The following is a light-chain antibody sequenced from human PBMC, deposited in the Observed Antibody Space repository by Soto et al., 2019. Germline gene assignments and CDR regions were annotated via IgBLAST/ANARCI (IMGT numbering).Light chain of an antibody. CDR2: DAS. Sequence: AIQLTQSPSSLSASVGDRVTITCRASQGINSALAWYQQKPGKAPNLLIYDASSLGSGVPSRFSGSGSGTDFTLTFSGLQPEDFATYYCQQFNTDLFTFGPGTKVDAK. V-gene: IGKV1-13*02. CDR1: QGINSA. CDR3: QQFNTDLFT. J-gene: IGKJ3*01.